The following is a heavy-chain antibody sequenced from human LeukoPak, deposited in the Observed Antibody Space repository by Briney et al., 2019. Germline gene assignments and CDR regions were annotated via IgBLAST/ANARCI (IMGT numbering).Heavy chain of an antibody. J-gene: IGHJ6*03. D-gene: IGHD2-2*01. Sequence: SETLSLTCAVYGGSFSGYYWSWIRQPPGKGLEWIGETKHSGSTNYNPSLKSRVTISVDTSKNQLSLKLSSVPAVDTAVYYCARGQYHYYYYYMDVWGKGTTVTVSS. CDR3: ARGQYHYYYYYMDV. CDR1: GGSFSGYY. V-gene: IGHV4-34*01. CDR2: TKHSGST.